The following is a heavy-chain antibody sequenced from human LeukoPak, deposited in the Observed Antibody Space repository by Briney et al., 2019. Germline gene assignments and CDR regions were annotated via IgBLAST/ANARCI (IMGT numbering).Heavy chain of an antibody. CDR3: ARDAPRIVGVEGAFDI. CDR2: AYQSGST. V-gene: IGHV4-31*03. Sequence: SETLSLTCTVSGGSISSGGYYWSWIRQPPGKGLEWIGYAYQSGSTYYNPSLKSRVTISVDTSKNQFSLKLSSVTAADTAVYYCARDAPRIVGVEGAFDIWGQGTMVTVSS. CDR1: GGSISSGGYY. J-gene: IGHJ3*02. D-gene: IGHD1-26*01.